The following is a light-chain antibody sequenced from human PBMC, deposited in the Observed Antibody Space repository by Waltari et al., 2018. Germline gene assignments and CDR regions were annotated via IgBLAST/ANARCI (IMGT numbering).Light chain of an antibody. CDR3: SSYTSTNTVI. Sequence: QSALTQPASVSGSPGQSITISCTGTSSDIGGYNYVPWYQQHPGKAPKLMIFDVTNRPSGVSDRFSGSKSGNTASLTISGLHTDDESDYYCSSYTSTNTVIFGGGTKVTVL. CDR2: DVT. J-gene: IGLJ2*01. CDR1: SSDIGGYNY. V-gene: IGLV2-14*03.